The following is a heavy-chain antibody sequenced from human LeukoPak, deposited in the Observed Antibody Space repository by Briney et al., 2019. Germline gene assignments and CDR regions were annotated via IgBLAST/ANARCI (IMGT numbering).Heavy chain of an antibody. Sequence: PSETLSLTCTVSGGSISSGGYYWSWIRQHPGKGLEWIGYIYYSGSTYYNPSLKSRVTISVDTSKNQFSLKLSSVTAADTAVYYCARAPVFGYSCGYTGRYYFDYWGQGTLVTVSS. D-gene: IGHD5-18*01. J-gene: IGHJ4*02. CDR1: GGSISSGGYY. CDR3: ARAPVFGYSCGYTGRYYFDY. CDR2: IYYSGST. V-gene: IGHV4-31*03.